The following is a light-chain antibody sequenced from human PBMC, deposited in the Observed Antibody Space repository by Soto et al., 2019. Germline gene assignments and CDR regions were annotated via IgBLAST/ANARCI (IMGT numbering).Light chain of an antibody. V-gene: IGLV8-61*01. CDR3: ALFMGNGISV. CDR1: SGSVSTAHN. CDR2: STS. J-gene: IGLJ1*01. Sequence: QTVVTQESSFSVSPGGTVTRTCGLISGSVSTAHNPNWYQQTPGQPPRTLIYSTSTRSSGVPDRFSGSILGNKAALTITGAQADDESDSYCALFMGNGISVFGTGTKVTVL.